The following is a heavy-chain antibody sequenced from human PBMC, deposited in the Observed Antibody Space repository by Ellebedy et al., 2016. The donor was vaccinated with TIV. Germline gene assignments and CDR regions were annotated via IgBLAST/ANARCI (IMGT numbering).Heavy chain of an antibody. CDR3: AKGTSSGFNYDRVGLEY. CDR1: GFTFSNFA. D-gene: IGHD3-16*01. CDR2: VSGDGSIT. V-gene: IGHV3-23*01. Sequence: GESLKISCAASGFTFSNFAMHWVRQPPGKGLEWLSVVSGDGSITYHADSVKGRFTITRDNSKNTLFLQMNRLRTEDTAVYYCAKGTSSGFNYDRVGLEYWGQGTLVTVSS. J-gene: IGHJ4*02.